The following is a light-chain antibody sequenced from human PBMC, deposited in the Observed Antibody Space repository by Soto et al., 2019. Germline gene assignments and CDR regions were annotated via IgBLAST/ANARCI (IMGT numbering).Light chain of an antibody. CDR2: DAS. CDR1: QSVSVY. Sequence: EIVLTQSPATLSLSPGERATLSCRASQSVSVYLAWYQQKPGQAPRLLIYDASNRATGIPVRFSGSGSGTDFTLTINSLEPEYFAVYYCQQRSTLFSFGQGTKLEIK. J-gene: IGKJ2*03. V-gene: IGKV3-11*01. CDR3: QQRSTLFS.